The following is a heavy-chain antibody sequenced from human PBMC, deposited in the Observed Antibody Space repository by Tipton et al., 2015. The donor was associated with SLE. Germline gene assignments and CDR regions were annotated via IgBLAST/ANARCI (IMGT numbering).Heavy chain of an antibody. CDR1: GGSFSGYY. V-gene: IGHV4-34*01. J-gene: IGHJ3*02. D-gene: IGHD1-26*01. CDR2: IYYSGST. Sequence: TLSLTCAVYGGSFSGYYWSWIRQPPGKGLEWIGSIYYSGSTYYNPSLKSRVTISVDTSKNQFSLKLSSVTAADTAVYYCARPGEYSGSYPGDAFDIWGQGTMVTVS. CDR3: ARPGEYSGSYPGDAFDI.